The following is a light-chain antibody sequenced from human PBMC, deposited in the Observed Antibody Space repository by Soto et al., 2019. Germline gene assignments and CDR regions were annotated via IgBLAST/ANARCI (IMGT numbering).Light chain of an antibody. J-gene: IGKJ5*01. CDR3: QQRSNWPPGIT. V-gene: IGKV3-11*01. CDR1: RSINNY. Sequence: ELVLTHSPATLSLSPGERATLSCRASRSINNYLAWYQQRPGQAPRLLFYDASNRATGIPARFNGSGSGTDFTLTITALEPDDFAVYYCQQRSNWPPGITFGQGTRLEIK. CDR2: DAS.